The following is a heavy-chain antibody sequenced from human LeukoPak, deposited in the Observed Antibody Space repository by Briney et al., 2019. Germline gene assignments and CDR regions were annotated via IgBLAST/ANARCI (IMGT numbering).Heavy chain of an antibody. Sequence: KPSGTLFLNCAVSGYSLSSGYFRGLVRPPPGEGAGWVGSIYHSGSTYYNPSLKSRVTISVDTSKNRFSLKLSSVTAADTAVYYCARHKEFAFDYWGQGTLVTVSS. J-gene: IGHJ4*02. CDR2: IYHSGST. CDR1: GYSLSSGYF. CDR3: ARHKEFAFDY. V-gene: IGHV4-38-2*01.